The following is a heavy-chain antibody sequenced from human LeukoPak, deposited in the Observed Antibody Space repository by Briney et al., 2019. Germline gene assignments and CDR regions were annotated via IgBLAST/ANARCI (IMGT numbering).Heavy chain of an antibody. J-gene: IGHJ4*02. CDR2: IKSKTDGGTT. Sequence: GGSLRLSCAASGFTFSNAWMSWVRQAPGKGLEWVGRIKSKTDGGTTDYAAPVKGRLTISRDDSKNTLYLQMNSLKTEDTAVYYCSTDTYGDDYFDYWGQGTLVTVSS. D-gene: IGHD4-17*01. V-gene: IGHV3-15*01. CDR1: GFTFSNAW. CDR3: STDTYGDDYFDY.